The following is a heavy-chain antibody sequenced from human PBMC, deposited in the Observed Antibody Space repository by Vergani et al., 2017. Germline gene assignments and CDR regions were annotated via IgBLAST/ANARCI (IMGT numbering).Heavy chain of an antibody. Sequence: QVQLVQSGSEVRKPGASVKVSCQVSGYSLTELTIHWVRQAPGKGLEWMGGFDPEHGELTFAHYIQGRVTMTEDRSTDTAYMELSSLRPEDTALYYCANVTDYYDSSGYYFDYWGQGTLVTVSA. J-gene: IGHJ4*02. CDR1: GYSLTELT. CDR3: ANVTDYYDSSGYYFDY. D-gene: IGHD3-22*01. CDR2: FDPEHGEL. V-gene: IGHV1-24*01.